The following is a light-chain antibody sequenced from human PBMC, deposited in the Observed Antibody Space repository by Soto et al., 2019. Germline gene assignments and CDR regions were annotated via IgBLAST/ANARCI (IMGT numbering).Light chain of an antibody. CDR1: QNVRRY. V-gene: IGKV1-39*01. Sequence: DTHMTQSPSSLSASVGHRVTITCRGSQNVRRYVNWYQQIPGEAPNLLIYEASTLHSIVRSTIRSDGYGTHFTLSISSLHPEDFATYYCQQTFSKPRTFGQGTKVDIK. J-gene: IGKJ1*01. CDR3: QQTFSKPRT. CDR2: EAS.